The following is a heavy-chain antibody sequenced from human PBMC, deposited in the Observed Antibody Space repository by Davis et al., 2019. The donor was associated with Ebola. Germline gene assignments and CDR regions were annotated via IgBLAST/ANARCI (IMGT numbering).Heavy chain of an antibody. CDR1: GDSISTSDYY. J-gene: IGHJ4*02. D-gene: IGHD6-25*01. CDR2: IYLSGST. Sequence: SETLSLTCSVPGDSISTSDYYWGWIRQPPGKGLEWIANIYLSGSTYSNPSLRSRVTVSIDTSKNHFSLRLSSVTAADTAVYYCARHAGYSSAWVYWGQGTLVTVSS. V-gene: IGHV4-39*01. CDR3: ARHAGYSSAWVY.